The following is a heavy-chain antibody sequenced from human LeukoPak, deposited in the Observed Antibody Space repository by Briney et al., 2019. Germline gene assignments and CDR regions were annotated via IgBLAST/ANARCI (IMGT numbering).Heavy chain of an antibody. CDR3: ARDFLGPYYYYYYMDV. CDR2: MNPNSGNT. CDR1: GYTFNNYG. V-gene: IGHV1-8*02. D-gene: IGHD3-3*01. J-gene: IGHJ6*03. Sequence: GASVRVSCKAYGYTFNNYGISWVRQAPGQGLEWMGWMNPNSGNTGYAQKFQGRVTMTRNTSISTAYMELSSLRSEDTAVYYCARDFLGPYYYYYYMDVWGKGTTVTVSS.